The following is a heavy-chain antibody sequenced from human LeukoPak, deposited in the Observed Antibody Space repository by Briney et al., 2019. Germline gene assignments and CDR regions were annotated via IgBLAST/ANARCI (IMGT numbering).Heavy chain of an antibody. CDR1: GFTVGYNY. Sequence: GGSLRLSCAASGFTVGYNYMTWVRQAPGKGLEWVAAIYNSGSTYYADSVKGRFTISRDNSKNTLYLQMNSLRAEDTAVYYCAKEDSSSWYGYWGQGTLVTVSS. D-gene: IGHD6-13*01. V-gene: IGHV3-66*03. J-gene: IGHJ4*02. CDR3: AKEDSSSWYGY. CDR2: IYNSGST.